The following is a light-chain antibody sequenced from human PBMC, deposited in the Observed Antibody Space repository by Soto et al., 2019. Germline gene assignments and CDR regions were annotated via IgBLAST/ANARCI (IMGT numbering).Light chain of an antibody. Sequence: QSVLTQPASVSGSPGQSITISCTGTSSDLGSYNLVSWYQQHPDKAPKLMIYEGSQRPSGVSNRFSGSKSGNTASLTISGLQAEDEAAYYCCSYAGSTTLYVFGTGTKVTVL. CDR1: SSDLGSYNL. V-gene: IGLV2-23*01. CDR2: EGS. J-gene: IGLJ1*01. CDR3: CSYAGSTTLYV.